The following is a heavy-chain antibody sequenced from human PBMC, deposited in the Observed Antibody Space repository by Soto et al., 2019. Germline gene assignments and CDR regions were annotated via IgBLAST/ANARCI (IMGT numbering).Heavy chain of an antibody. CDR3: AREDGIVGGTSAFDY. CDR2: INGRSNYK. CDR1: GFTFSTYT. Sequence: EVQVVESGGGLGKPGGSLRLSCASSGFTFSTYTMNWVRQAPGKGLEWVSSINGRSNYKYYTDSVKGRFTISRDNAKNSLYLQMNRLRAEDTAVYYGAREDGIVGGTSAFDYWGLGTLVTVSS. J-gene: IGHJ4*02. V-gene: IGHV3-21*01. D-gene: IGHD1-26*01.